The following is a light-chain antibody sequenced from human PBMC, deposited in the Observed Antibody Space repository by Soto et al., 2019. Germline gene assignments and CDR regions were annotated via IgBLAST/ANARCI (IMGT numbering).Light chain of an antibody. J-gene: IGKJ3*01. CDR3: QQRSNWFT. Sequence: EIVLTQSPATLSLSPGERATLSCRASQSVGSPLAWYQHKPGQAPRLLIYGASNRATGIPARFSGSGSGTDFTLTISGLEHEDVAVYYCQQRSNWFTFGPGTKVDIK. V-gene: IGKV3-11*01. CDR1: QSVGSP. CDR2: GAS.